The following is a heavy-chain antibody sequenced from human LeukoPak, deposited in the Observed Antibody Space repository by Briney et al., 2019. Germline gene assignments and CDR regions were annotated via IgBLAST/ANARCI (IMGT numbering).Heavy chain of an antibody. Sequence: SETLSLTCTVSGGSISSSSYYWGWIRQPPGKGLEWIGSIYYSGSTYYNPSLKSRVTISVDTSKNQFSLKLSSVTAADTAVYYCARRGLGSGYSYGHFDYWGQGTLVTVSS. D-gene: IGHD5-18*01. V-gene: IGHV4-39*01. CDR2: IYYSGST. J-gene: IGHJ4*02. CDR3: ARRGLGSGYSYGHFDY. CDR1: GGSISSSSYY.